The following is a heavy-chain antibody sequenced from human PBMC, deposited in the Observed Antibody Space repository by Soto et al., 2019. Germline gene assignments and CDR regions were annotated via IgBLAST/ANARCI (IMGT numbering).Heavy chain of an antibody. CDR1: GYTFTSYA. D-gene: IGHD2-2*03. CDR3: AGQGGYCSSTSCYPY. CDR2: INAGHGNT. Sequence: GASVKVSCKASGYTFTSYAMHWVRQAPGQRLEWMGWINAGHGNTKYSQKFHGRVTITRDTSAGTAYMELSSLRSEDTALYYCAGQGGYCSSTSCYPYWGQGTLVTVSS. J-gene: IGHJ4*02. V-gene: IGHV1-3*01.